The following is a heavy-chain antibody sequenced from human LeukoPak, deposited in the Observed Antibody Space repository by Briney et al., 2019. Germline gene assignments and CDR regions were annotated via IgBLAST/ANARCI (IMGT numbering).Heavy chain of an antibody. D-gene: IGHD4-23*01. CDR3: ASESPLYYGGNSEF. J-gene: IGHJ4*02. CDR1: GFMFSSNW. V-gene: IGHV3-53*01. CDR2: IYGGDTT. Sequence: GGSLRLSCAASGFMFSSNWMSWVRLAPGKGLEWVSGIYGGDTTYYADSVKGRFTISRDNSKNTLYLQMNSLRADDTAVYYCASESPLYYGGNSEFWGQGTLVTVSS.